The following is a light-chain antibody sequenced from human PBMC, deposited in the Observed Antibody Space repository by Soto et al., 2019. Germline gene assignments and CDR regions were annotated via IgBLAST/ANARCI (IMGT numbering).Light chain of an antibody. CDR3: SSYTSSSPVV. V-gene: IGLV2-14*01. J-gene: IGLJ2*01. Sequence: QSVLTQPASVSGSPGQSITISCTGTSSDVGGYNYVSWYQQHPGKAPKLVIYDVSNRPSGVSNRFSGSKSGYTASLTISGLQAEDEADYYCSSYTSSSPVVFGGGTKVTVL. CDR1: SSDVGGYNY. CDR2: DVS.